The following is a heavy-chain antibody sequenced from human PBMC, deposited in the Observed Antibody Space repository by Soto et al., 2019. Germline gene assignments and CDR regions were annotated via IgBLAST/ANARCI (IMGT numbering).Heavy chain of an antibody. V-gene: IGHV3-48*01. CDR3: ALRAGPL. J-gene: IGHJ4*02. D-gene: IGHD6-13*01. CDR2: ISSSSNTI. Sequence: EVQLVKSGGGLVQPGGSLRLSCAASGFTFSTYSMNWVRQAPGKGLEWISYISSSSNTIYYADSVKGRFTISRDNAKNSLYLQMNSLRAEDTAVYYCALRAGPLGGQGTLVTVSS. CDR1: GFTFSTYS.